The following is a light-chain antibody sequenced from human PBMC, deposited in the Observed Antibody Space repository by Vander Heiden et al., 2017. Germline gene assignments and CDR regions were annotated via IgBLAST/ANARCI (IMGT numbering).Light chain of an antibody. J-gene: IGLJ2*01. CDR1: SSDVGGYKY. CDR3: ISYAGSNNLV. V-gene: IGLV2-8*01. Sequence: QSALTQPPSASESPGQSVTVSCTGTSSDVGGYKYVSWSQQHPGKAPKLMIYEVTKRPSGVPDRFSGSKSGNTASLTVSGLQAEDEADYYCISYAGSNNLVFGGGTKLTVL. CDR2: EVT.